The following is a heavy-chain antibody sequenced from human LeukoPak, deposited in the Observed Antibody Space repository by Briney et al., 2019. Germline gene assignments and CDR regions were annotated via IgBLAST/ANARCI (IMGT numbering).Heavy chain of an antibody. CDR3: ARAYYYGSGRPLDWFDP. Sequence: PSETLSLTCTVSGYSISSSSYYWGWIRQPPGKGLEWIGSIYYSGSTYYNPSLKSRVTISVDTSKNQFSLKLSSVTAADTAVYYCARAYYYGSGRPLDWFDPWGQGTLVTVSS. CDR2: IYYSGST. J-gene: IGHJ5*02. D-gene: IGHD3-10*01. V-gene: IGHV4-39*07. CDR1: GYSISSSSYY.